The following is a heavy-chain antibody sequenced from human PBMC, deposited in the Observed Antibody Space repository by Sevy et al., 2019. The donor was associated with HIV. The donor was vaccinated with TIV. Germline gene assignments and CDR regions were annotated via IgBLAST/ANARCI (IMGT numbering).Heavy chain of an antibody. Sequence: GGSLRLSCAASGFAFYDYSMSWIRQAPGKGLGGVATLSFGCGKINYADSVKGRFTISRANSKNSFYLQMDNLRVEDTALYYCAREGCTRPHDYWGQGTRVTVSS. D-gene: IGHD2-8*01. J-gene: IGHJ4*02. CDR2: LSFGCGKI. CDR1: GFAFYDYS. CDR3: AREGCTRPHDY. V-gene: IGHV3-23*01.